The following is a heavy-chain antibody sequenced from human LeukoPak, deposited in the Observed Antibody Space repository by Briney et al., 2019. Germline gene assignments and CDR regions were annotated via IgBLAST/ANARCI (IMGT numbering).Heavy chain of an antibody. D-gene: IGHD3-10*01. CDR2: IWYDGSNK. CDR3: DRGYYGSGSYYQMPSDFDY. V-gene: IGHV3-33*01. Sequence: PGGSLRLSCAASGFTFSSYGMHWVRQAPGKGLEWVSLIWYDGSNKYYADSVKGRFTISRDNSKNTLYLQMNSLRAEDTAVYYCDRGYYGSGSYYQMPSDFDYWGQGTLVTVSS. J-gene: IGHJ4*02. CDR1: GFTFSSYG.